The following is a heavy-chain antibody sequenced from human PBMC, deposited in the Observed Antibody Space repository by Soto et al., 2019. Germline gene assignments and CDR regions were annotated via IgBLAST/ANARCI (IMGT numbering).Heavy chain of an antibody. CDR3: AIELGRRNQFDL. CDR2: YDLEKGET. Sequence: ASVKVCCKVSGYSLTELSIHWVRQAPGEGLEWMGGYDLEKGETIYAQKFQGRVTMTEDSPADTPYMQLRSLRSEDTAVYYCAIELGRRNQFDLWGQGTMVTVSS. J-gene: IGHJ5*02. CDR1: GYSLTELS. D-gene: IGHD3-3*01. V-gene: IGHV1-24*01.